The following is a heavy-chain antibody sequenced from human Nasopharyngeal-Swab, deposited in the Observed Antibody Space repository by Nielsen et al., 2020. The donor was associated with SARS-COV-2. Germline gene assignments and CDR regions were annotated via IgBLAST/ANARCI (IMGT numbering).Heavy chain of an antibody. Sequence: SETLSLTCTVSGGSISSYYWSWIRQPPGKGLEWIRYIYYSGSTNYNPSLKSRVTISVDTSKHQFSLKLSSVTAADTAVYYCARAGGIIGSWYSQSDDWFDPWGQGTLVTVSS. D-gene: IGHD6-13*01. CDR2: IYYSGST. CDR1: GGSISSYY. V-gene: IGHV4-59*01. CDR3: ARAGGIIGSWYSQSDDWFDP. J-gene: IGHJ5*02.